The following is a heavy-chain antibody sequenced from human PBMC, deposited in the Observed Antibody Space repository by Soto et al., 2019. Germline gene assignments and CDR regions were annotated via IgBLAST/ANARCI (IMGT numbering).Heavy chain of an antibody. CDR2: ISYDGSNK. V-gene: IGHV3-30-3*01. CDR3: ARAGRSYLYLGYYYGMGV. J-gene: IGHJ6*02. D-gene: IGHD3-16*02. Sequence: PGGSLRLSCAASGFTFRTYAMHWVRQAPGKGLEWVAVISYDGSNKYYADSVKGRFTISRDNSKNTLDLQMNSLRAEDTAVYYCARAGRSYLYLGYYYGMGVWGQGTTVTVSS. CDR1: GFTFRTYA.